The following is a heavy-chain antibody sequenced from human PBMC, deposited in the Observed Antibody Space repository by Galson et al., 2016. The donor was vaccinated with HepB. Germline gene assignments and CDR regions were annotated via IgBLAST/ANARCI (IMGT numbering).Heavy chain of an antibody. D-gene: IGHD2-15*01. CDR1: GFTFSDYS. J-gene: IGHJ6*02. CDR3: ARGPPVAARTYYYGMDV. CDR2: IYNSGST. Sequence: LRLSCAASGFTFSDYSIHWVRQAPGKGLEWIGYIYNSGSTYYNPSLKSRITISVDMSKNQFSLKLNSVTAADTAVYYCARGPPVAARTYYYGMDVWGQGTTVTVSS. V-gene: IGHV4-31*02.